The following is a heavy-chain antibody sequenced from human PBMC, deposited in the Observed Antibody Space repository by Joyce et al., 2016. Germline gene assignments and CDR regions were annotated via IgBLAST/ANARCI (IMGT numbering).Heavy chain of an antibody. D-gene: IGHD3-10*02. Sequence: EVQLVQSGAEVKKPGESLRISCKGSGYSFTSHWISWVRQMPGKGLEWMGRIDPRDSYTDDSPSFEGHVTISVDKTSSAAYLQWSSLRASDTAIYYCARHVTDWFDPWGQGTLVTVSS. J-gene: IGHJ5*02. CDR3: ARHVTDWFDP. CDR2: IDPRDSYT. V-gene: IGHV5-10-1*03. CDR1: GYSFTSHW.